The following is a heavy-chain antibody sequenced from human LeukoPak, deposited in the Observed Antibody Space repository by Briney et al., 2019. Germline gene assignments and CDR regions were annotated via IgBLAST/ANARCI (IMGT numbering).Heavy chain of an antibody. Sequence: PSETLSLTCTVSGYSISSGYYWGWIRQPPGKGLEWIGSIYHSGSTYYNPSLKSRVTISVDTSKNQFSLKLSSVTAADTAVYYCARGAPTAAAGKDNWFDPWGQGTLVTVSS. D-gene: IGHD6-13*01. J-gene: IGHJ5*02. V-gene: IGHV4-38-2*02. CDR2: IYHSGST. CDR3: ARGAPTAAAGKDNWFDP. CDR1: GYSISSGYY.